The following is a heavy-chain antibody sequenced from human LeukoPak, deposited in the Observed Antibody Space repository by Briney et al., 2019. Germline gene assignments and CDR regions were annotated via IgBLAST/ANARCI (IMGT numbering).Heavy chain of an antibody. V-gene: IGHV4-4*02. CDR3: ARVSRSSTAGY. CDR2: IYHTGGT. Sequence: PSGTLSLTCAVSGGSISSGNWWSWVRQPPGKGLEWIAEIYHTGGTNYNPSLKSRVTISVDTSRNQFSLKLSSVTAADTAVYYCARVSRSSTAGYWGQGTLVTVSS. D-gene: IGHD6-13*01. CDR1: GGSISSGNW. J-gene: IGHJ4*02.